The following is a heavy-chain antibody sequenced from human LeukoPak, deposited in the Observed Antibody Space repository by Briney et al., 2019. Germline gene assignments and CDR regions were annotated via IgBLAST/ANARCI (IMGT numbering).Heavy chain of an antibody. CDR2: VYYSGAT. Sequence: KTSQTLSLTCTVSGGSINSINYYWGWIRHPPGKRLEWIGNVYYSGATHYNPSLRSRVTISEDTSNSQFSLKLSSVTAADTAVYYCVRHGEYCIDGACYPGGSPDFWGQGTLVTVSS. CDR3: VRHGEYCIDGACYPGGSPDF. J-gene: IGHJ4*02. V-gene: IGHV4-39*01. D-gene: IGHD2-8*01. CDR1: GGSINSINYY.